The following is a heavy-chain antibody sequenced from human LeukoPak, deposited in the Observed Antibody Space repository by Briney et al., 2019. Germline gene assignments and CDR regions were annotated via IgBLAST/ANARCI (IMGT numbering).Heavy chain of an antibody. Sequence: KSSETLSLTCTVSGGSISSYYWSWIRQPAGKGLEWIGRIYTSGSTNYNPSLKSRVTMSVDTSKNQFSLQLSSVTAADTAMYYCTRDLFSTSDDYWGQGTLVTVSS. D-gene: IGHD2-2*01. CDR1: GGSISSYY. J-gene: IGHJ4*02. CDR3: TRDLFSTSDDY. V-gene: IGHV4-4*07. CDR2: IYTSGST.